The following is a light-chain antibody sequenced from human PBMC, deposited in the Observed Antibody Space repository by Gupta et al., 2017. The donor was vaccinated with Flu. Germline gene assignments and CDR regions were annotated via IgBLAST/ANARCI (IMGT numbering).Light chain of an antibody. Sequence: DSVTSTSRARQNSNTYLNWYQQTPGQVPRLLISNVSNLQSGVPSRFSGSGAGTDFTLTISRLQPEDSATYYCLQSYPIPLTFGGGTKVEIK. J-gene: IGKJ4*02. CDR3: LQSYPIPLT. V-gene: IGKV1-39*01. CDR1: QNSNTY. CDR2: NVS.